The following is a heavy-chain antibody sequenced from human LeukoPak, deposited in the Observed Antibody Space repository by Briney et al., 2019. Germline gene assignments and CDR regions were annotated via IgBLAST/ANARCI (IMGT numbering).Heavy chain of an antibody. Sequence: GGSLRLSCAASGFILSDYSMNWVRQAPGKGLEWISNIRGSRSGLGSGMYYADSVRGRFTISRDDAKNSLYLQMSSLRAEDTAFYYCARDNNRGFDYWGQGALVTVSS. J-gene: IGHJ4*02. D-gene: IGHD7-27*01. V-gene: IGHV3-48*04. CDR3: ARDNNRGFDY. CDR2: IRGSRSGLGSGM. CDR1: GFILSDYS.